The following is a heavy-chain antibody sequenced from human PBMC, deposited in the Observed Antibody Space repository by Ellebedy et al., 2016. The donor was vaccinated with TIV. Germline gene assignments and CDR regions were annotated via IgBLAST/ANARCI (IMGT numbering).Heavy chain of an antibody. CDR3: ARYYVGATTGIAFDM. CDR1: GFTFSSYW. D-gene: IGHD1-26*01. CDR2: INSEGRNT. V-gene: IGHV3-74*01. Sequence: PGGSLRLSCAASGFTFSSYWMHWVRQAPGKGLVWVSRINSEGRNTAYADSVKGRFTISRDNAKNTLYLQMNSLRAEDTAVYYCARYYVGATTGIAFDMWGQGTMVTVSS. J-gene: IGHJ3*02.